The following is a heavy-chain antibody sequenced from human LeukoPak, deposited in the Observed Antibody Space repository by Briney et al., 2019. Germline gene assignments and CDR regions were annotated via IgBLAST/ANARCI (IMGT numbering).Heavy chain of an antibody. D-gene: IGHD3-16*01. Sequence: ASVKVSCKASGYTFTGYYMHWVRQAPGQGLEWMGWINPNSGDTNYAQKFQGRVTMTRDTSISTAYMELSRLRSDDTAVYYCARVRYRLAETYIDHWGQGTLVTVSS. V-gene: IGHV1-2*02. CDR3: ARVRYRLAETYIDH. CDR2: INPNSGDT. CDR1: GYTFTGYY. J-gene: IGHJ4*02.